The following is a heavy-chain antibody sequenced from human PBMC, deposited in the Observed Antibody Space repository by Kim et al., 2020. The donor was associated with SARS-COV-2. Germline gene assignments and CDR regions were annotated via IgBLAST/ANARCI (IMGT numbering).Heavy chain of an antibody. J-gene: IGHJ1*01. Sequence: KSRVTISVDTSKNHFSLKLSSVTAADTAVYYCARYCSGGSCYYDAEYFQHWGQGTLVTVSS. V-gene: IGHV4-39*01. CDR3: ARYCSGGSCYYDAEYFQH. D-gene: IGHD2-15*01.